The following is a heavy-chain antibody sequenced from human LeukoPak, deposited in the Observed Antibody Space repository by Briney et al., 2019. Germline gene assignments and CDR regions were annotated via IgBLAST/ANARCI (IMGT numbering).Heavy chain of an antibody. CDR2: MYHSGST. J-gene: IGHJ4*02. V-gene: IGHV4-38-2*02. CDR3: ARLENLYYDSSGYGFDY. CDR1: GYSISSAYY. Sequence: SEALSLTCSVSGYSISSAYYWGWIRQPPGKGLEWIGTMYHSGSTNYNPSLKSRVTISVDTSKNQFSLKLSSVTAADTAVYYCARLENLYYDSSGYGFDYWGQGTLVTVSS. D-gene: IGHD3-22*01.